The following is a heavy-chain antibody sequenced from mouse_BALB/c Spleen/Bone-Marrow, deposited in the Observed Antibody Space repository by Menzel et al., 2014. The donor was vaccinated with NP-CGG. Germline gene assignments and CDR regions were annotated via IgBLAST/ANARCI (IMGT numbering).Heavy chain of an antibody. V-gene: IGHV1-54*01. CDR2: INPGSGGT. CDR3: ARGDYRSYYFDY. Sequence: QVQLQQSGAELVRPGTSVKVSCKASGYAFTSYLIEWVKRRPGQGLERIGVINPGSGGTNYNEKFKGKATLTADKSSSTAYMQLSSLTSDDSAVYFCARGDYRSYYFDYWGQGTTLTVSS. J-gene: IGHJ2*01. D-gene: IGHD2-14*01. CDR1: GYAFTSYL.